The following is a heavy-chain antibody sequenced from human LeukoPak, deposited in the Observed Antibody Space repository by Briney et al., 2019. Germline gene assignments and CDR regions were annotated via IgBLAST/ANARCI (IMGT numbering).Heavy chain of an antibody. CDR1: GYTFTSYA. J-gene: IGHJ4*02. V-gene: IGHV1-3*01. CDR3: ARVYYDSSGYNFDY. Sequence: ASVTVSCKASGYTFTSYAMHWVRQAPGQRLEWMGWINAGNGNTKYSQKFQGRVTITRDTSASTAYTELSSLRSEDTAVYYCARVYYDSSGYNFDYWGQGTLVTVSS. CDR2: INAGNGNT. D-gene: IGHD3-22*01.